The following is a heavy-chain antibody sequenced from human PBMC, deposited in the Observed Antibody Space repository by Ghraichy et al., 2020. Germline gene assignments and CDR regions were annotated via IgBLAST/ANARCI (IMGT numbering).Heavy chain of an antibody. J-gene: IGHJ4*02. CDR3: AHTRTGVGASSDYFDY. D-gene: IGHD1-26*01. CDR2: IYWDDAK. CDR1: GFSLSTSGVG. Sequence: SGPTLVKPTQTLTLTCTFSGFSLSTSGVGVGWIRQPPGKALEWLALIYWDDAKRYSPSLKRRLTITKDTSKNQVVLTMTNMDPVDTATYYCAHTRTGVGASSDYFDYWGQGTLVTVSS. V-gene: IGHV2-5*02.